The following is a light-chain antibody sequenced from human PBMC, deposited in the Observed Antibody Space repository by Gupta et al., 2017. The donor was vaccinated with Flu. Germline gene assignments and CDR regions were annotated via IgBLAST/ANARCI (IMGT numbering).Light chain of an antibody. CDR3: QQYDDWPPCT. Sequence: EIVMTQSPATLSVSPGETATLSCRASQSVSISLAWYQQKPGQAPRLLIYGASTRATGIPARFCGSGSGTEFSLTISSLQDEDFVVYFCQQYDDWPPCTFGQGTRVEVK. CDR2: GAS. J-gene: IGKJ5*01. V-gene: IGKV3-15*01. CDR1: QSVSIS.